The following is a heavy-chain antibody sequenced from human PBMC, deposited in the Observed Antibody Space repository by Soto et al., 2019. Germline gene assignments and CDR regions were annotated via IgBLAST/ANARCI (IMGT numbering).Heavy chain of an antibody. D-gene: IGHD6-13*01. CDR1: GYSFTSYW. V-gene: IGHV5-51*01. J-gene: IGHJ5*02. CDR3: ARQPAAAGTSLNWFDP. Sequence: EVQLVQSGAEVKKPGESLKISCKGSGYSFTSYWIGWVRQMPGKGLEWMGIIYPGDSDTRYSPSFQGQVTISSDKSLSNDYQQWGSLKASDTAMYYCARQPAAAGTSLNWFDPWGQGTLVTVSS. CDR2: IYPGDSDT.